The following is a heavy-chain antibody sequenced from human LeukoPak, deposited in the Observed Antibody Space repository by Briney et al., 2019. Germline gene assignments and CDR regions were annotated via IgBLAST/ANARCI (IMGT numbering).Heavy chain of an antibody. D-gene: IGHD3-10*01. Sequence: PSETLSLTCTVSGDSISSYYWSWIRQPPGKGLEWIGYIYYSGYTNYNPSLKSQVTISVDTSKNQFSLKLSSVTAADTAVYYCARTTMVRGTYYMDVWAKGPRSPSP. V-gene: IGHV4-59*01. CDR1: GDSISSYY. CDR2: IYYSGYT. J-gene: IGHJ6*03. CDR3: ARTTMVRGTYYMDV.